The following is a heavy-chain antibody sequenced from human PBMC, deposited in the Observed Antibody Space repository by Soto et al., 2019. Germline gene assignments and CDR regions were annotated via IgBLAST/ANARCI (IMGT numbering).Heavy chain of an antibody. CDR2: IIPIFGTA. CDR1: GGTFSSYS. CDR3: ARDGGRHSGGIDY. J-gene: IGHJ4*02. V-gene: IGHV1-69*01. Sequence: QVQLVQSGAEVKKPGSSVKVSCKASGGTFSSYSINWVRQAPGQGLEWMGEIIPIFGTANYAQKFQGRVTITADESKGTGYMELSSLRSEDTAVYYCARDGGRHSGGIDYWGQGTLVTVSS. D-gene: IGHD1-26*01.